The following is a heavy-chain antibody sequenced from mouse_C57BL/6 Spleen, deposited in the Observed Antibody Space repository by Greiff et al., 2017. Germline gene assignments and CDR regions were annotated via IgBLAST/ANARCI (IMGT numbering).Heavy chain of an antibody. J-gene: IGHJ1*03. CDR2: ISSGSSTI. CDR3: ARPYYGSSYWYFDV. Sequence: EVKLMESGGGLVKPGGSLKLSCAASGFTFSDYGMHWVRQAPEKGLEWVAYISSGSSTIYYADTLKGRVTISRDKSKNTLFLQMTSLRSEDTAMYYCARPYYGSSYWYFDVWGTGTTVTVSS. CDR1: GFTFSDYG. V-gene: IGHV5-17*01. D-gene: IGHD1-1*01.